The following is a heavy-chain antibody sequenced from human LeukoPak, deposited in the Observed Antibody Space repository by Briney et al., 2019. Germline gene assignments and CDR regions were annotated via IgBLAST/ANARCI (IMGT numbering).Heavy chain of an antibody. V-gene: IGHV3-33*06. CDR2: IWYDGSNK. CDR3: AKAHLGSSGYSHFDY. J-gene: IGHJ4*02. CDR1: GFTFSSYG. D-gene: IGHD3-22*01. Sequence: PGRSLRLSCAASGFTFSSYGMHWVRQAPGKGLEWVAVIWYDGSNKYYADSVKGRFTISRDNSKNTLYLQMNSLRAEDTAVYYRAKAHLGSSGYSHFDYWGQGTLVTVSS.